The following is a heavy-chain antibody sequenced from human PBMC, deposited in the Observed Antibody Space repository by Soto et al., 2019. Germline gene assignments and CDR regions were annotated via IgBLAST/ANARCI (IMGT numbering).Heavy chain of an antibody. CDR3: AMSSLPQGGDYASAGSQQPNDY. V-gene: IGHV5-51*01. CDR2: IYPGDSDT. Sequence: GESLKISCKGSGYSFTSYWIGWVRQMPGKGLEWMGIIYPGDSDTRYSPSFQGQVTISADKSISTAYLQWSSLKASDTAMYYYAMSSLPQGGDYASAGSQQPNDYWGKGTLATVSS. CDR1: GYSFTSYW. J-gene: IGHJ4*02. D-gene: IGHD3-10*01.